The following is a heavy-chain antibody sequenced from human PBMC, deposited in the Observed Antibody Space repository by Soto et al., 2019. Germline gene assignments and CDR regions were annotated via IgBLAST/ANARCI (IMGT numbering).Heavy chain of an antibody. D-gene: IGHD3-16*01. J-gene: IGHJ4*02. CDR3: AGDLGTYRAPFYIDH. CDR2: IRGSNGNT. V-gene: IGHV1-18*04. Sequence: GSVEGFCQASGYMFSTYGIHCARPAPGLGRGWGGWIRGSNGNTEYGKTFQGRVNVTTETYKSTVYLEVRSLRFDDTAVYYCAGDLGTYRAPFYIDHWGPGTLGTGSS. CDR1: GYMFSTYG.